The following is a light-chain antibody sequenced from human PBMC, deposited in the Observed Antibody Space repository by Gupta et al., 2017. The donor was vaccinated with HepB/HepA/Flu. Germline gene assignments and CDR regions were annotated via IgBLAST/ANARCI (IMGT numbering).Light chain of an antibody. CDR1: QRIKSSY. CDR2: GAS. Sequence: EIVLTQSPVTLSFSPGERATLSCRASQRIKSSYLSWYQQKPGQAPRLLIYGASSRATGMPDRFSGSGSETEFTLTISGLEPEDFAVYYCQQEERSMITFGRGTKLEIK. V-gene: IGKV3-20*01. CDR3: QQEERSMIT. J-gene: IGKJ4*01.